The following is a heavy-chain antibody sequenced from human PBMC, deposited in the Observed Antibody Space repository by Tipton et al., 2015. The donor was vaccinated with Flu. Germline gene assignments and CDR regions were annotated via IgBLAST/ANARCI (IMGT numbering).Heavy chain of an antibody. CDR1: GYSFTSHW. V-gene: IGHV5-51*01. Sequence: MQLVQSGAEVKKPGESLKISCQGSGYSFTSHWIGWVRQMPGKGLEWMGIIYPGDSATKYSPSFQGQVTMSADKSISTAYLQWSSLKASDTAMYYCARRSLTGYQSSPLDSWGQGTLVTVSS. D-gene: IGHD3-9*01. J-gene: IGHJ5*01. CDR3: ARRSLTGYQSSPLDS. CDR2: IYPGDSAT.